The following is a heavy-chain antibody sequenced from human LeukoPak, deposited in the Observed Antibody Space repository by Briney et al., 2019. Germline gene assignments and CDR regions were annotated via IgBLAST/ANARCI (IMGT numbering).Heavy chain of an antibody. D-gene: IGHD3-9*01. Sequence: SETLSLTCTVSGASINNYYWRWIRQTPGRGLEWIGYIYYSGSTKYNPSLNSRVTISVDTSKNQFSLKLSSVTAADTAVYYCASYYDILTGYRGGAFDIWGPRTMVTVSS. CDR2: IYYSGST. V-gene: IGHV4-59*01. CDR1: GASINNYY. CDR3: ASYYDILTGYRGGAFDI. J-gene: IGHJ3*02.